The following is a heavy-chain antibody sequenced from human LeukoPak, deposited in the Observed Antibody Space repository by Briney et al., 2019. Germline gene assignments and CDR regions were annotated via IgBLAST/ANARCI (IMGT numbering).Heavy chain of an antibody. CDR2: IYYSGST. Sequence: SETLSLTCAVSGYSISSGYYWSWIRQPPGKGLEWIGYIYYSGSTNYNPSLKSRVTISVDTSKNQFSLKLSSVTAADTAVYYCARGKQQLPNWFDPWGQGTLVTVSS. D-gene: IGHD6-13*01. CDR1: GYSISSGYY. V-gene: IGHV4-61*01. J-gene: IGHJ5*02. CDR3: ARGKQQLPNWFDP.